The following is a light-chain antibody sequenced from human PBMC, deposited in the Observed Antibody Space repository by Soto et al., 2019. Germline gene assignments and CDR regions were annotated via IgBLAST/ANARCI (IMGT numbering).Light chain of an antibody. CDR1: SSNLGAGYD. CDR3: QAYDYSLTASV. Sequence: QSVLTQPPSVSGAPGQRVTLSCTGNSSNLGAGYDVHWYQQLPGAAPKLVIFGNRNRPSGVPERFSGSKSGTSASLAITGLHAEDEADYSCQAYDYSLTASVFGGGTKVTVL. V-gene: IGLV1-40*01. CDR2: GNR. J-gene: IGLJ3*02.